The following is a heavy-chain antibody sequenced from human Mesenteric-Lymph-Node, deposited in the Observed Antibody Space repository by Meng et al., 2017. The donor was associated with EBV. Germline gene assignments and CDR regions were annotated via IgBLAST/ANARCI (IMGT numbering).Heavy chain of an antibody. D-gene: IGHD1-1*01. J-gene: IGHJ4*02. V-gene: IGHV3-23*01. CDR3: AKGAGGYVDY. Sequence: EVQLLESGGGLVQPGGSLRLSCAASGFTFSSYGMNWVRQAPGKGLEWVSTISGSGGTTYYADSVKGRFTISRDNSKNTLYLQMNSLRDEDTAVFYCAKGAGGYVDYWGQGTLVTVSS. CDR2: ISGSGGTT. CDR1: GFTFSSYG.